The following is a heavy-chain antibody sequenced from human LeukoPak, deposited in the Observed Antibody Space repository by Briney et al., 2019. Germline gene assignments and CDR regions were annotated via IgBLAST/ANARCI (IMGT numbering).Heavy chain of an antibody. J-gene: IGHJ4*02. D-gene: IGHD3-3*01. V-gene: IGHV1-2*02. CDR1: GYTFTGYY. Sequence: GASVKVSCKASGYTFTGYYMHWVRQAPGQGLEWMGWINPNSGGTNYAQKFQGRVTMTRDTSISTVYMELSRLRSGDTAVYYCARGEGISITIPGVVLDYWGQGTLVTVSS. CDR3: ARGEGISITIPGVVLDY. CDR2: INPNSGGT.